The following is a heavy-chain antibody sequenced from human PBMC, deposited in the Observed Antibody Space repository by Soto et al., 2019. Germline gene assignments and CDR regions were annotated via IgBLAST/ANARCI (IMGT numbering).Heavy chain of an antibody. CDR1: GFTFSSYW. CDR3: ARDKGLGYCSGGSCYYYYYYGMDV. V-gene: IGHV3-74*01. J-gene: IGHJ6*02. D-gene: IGHD2-15*01. CDR2: INSDGSST. Sequence: GGSLRLSCAASGFTFSSYWMHWVRQAPGKGLVWVSRINSDGSSTSYADSGKGRFTISRDNAKNTLYLQMNSLRAEDTAVYYCARDKGLGYCSGGSCYYYYYYGMDVWGQGTTVTVSS.